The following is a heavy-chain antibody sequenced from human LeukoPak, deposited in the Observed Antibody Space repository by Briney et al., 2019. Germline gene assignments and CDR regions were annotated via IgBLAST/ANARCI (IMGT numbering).Heavy chain of an antibody. CDR2: VIPIFGTA. Sequence: SVKVSCKAPGGTFSSYAISWVRQAPGQGLEWMGRVIPIFGTANYAQKFQGRVTITTDESTSTAYMELSSLRSEDTAVYYCAQSITGDFDYWGQGTLVTVSS. V-gene: IGHV1-69*05. D-gene: IGHD1-20*01. CDR3: AQSITGDFDY. CDR1: GGTFSSYA. J-gene: IGHJ4*02.